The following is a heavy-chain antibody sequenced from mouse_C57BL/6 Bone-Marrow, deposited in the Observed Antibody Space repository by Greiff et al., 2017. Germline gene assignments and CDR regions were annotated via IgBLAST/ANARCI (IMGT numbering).Heavy chain of an antibody. J-gene: IGHJ1*03. CDR1: GYTFTSYG. Sequence: VQLVESGAELARPGASVKLSCKASGYTFTSYGISWVKQRTGQGLEWIGEIYPRSGNTYYNEKFKGKATLTADKSSSTAYMELRSLTSEDSAVYFCARDGSSRYWYFDVWGTGTTVTVSS. D-gene: IGHD1-1*01. CDR3: ARDGSSRYWYFDV. CDR2: IYPRSGNT. V-gene: IGHV1-81*01.